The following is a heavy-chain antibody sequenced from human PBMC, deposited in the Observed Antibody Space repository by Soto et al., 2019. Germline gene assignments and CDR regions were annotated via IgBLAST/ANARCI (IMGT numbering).Heavy chain of an antibody. Sequence: GASVKVSCKASGYTFTSYAMHWVRQAPGQRLEWMGWINAGNGNTKYSQKFQGRVTITRDTSASTAYMELSSLRSEDTAVYYCARDLNYYDSSGYADYWGQGTLVTVS. J-gene: IGHJ4*02. CDR1: GYTFTSYA. CDR3: ARDLNYYDSSGYADY. CDR2: INAGNGNT. V-gene: IGHV1-3*01. D-gene: IGHD3-22*01.